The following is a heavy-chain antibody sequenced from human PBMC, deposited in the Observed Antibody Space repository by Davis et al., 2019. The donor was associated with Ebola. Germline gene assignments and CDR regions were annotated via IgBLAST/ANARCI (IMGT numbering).Heavy chain of an antibody. D-gene: IGHD6-13*01. CDR3: ARTGYSSSYYGMDV. V-gene: IGHV4-39*07. CDR2: MYYSGST. CDR1: GGSISNHDYY. Sequence: PSETLSLTCTVSGGSISNHDYYWGWIRQPPGKGLEWIANMYYSGSTYYNPSLKSRVTISVDTSKNQFSLKLSSVTAADTAVYYCARTGYSSSYYGMDVWGQGTTVTVSS. J-gene: IGHJ6*02.